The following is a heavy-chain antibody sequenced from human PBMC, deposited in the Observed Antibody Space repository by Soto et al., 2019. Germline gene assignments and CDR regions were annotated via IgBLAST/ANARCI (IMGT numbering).Heavy chain of an antibody. V-gene: IGHV4-39*01. Sequence: PSETLSLTXTVSGGSISSSSYYWGWIRQPPGKGLEWIGSIYYSGSTYYNPSLKSRVTISVDTSKNQFSLKLSSVTAADTAVYYCARRTTRLDYWGQGTLVTVSS. CDR2: IYYSGST. J-gene: IGHJ4*02. CDR3: ARRTTRLDY. CDR1: GGSISSSSYY.